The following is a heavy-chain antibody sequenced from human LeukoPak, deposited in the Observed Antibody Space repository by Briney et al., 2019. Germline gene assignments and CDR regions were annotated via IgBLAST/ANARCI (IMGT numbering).Heavy chain of an antibody. CDR1: GFTFSNSW. V-gene: IGHV3-7*01. Sequence: GGSLRLSCAASGFTFSNSWMRWVRQAPGKGREWVAYIKQDGSEQFYVDSVKGRFTISRDNAKNSLYLQMNSLRAEDTAVYYCARDLGQYYDTSDNWFDPWGQGTLVTVSS. J-gene: IGHJ5*02. CDR2: IKQDGSEQ. CDR3: ARDLGQYYDTSDNWFDP. D-gene: IGHD3-22*01.